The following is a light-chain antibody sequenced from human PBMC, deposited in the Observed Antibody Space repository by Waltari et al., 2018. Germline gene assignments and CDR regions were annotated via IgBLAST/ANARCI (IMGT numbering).Light chain of an antibody. J-gene: IGLJ3*02. CDR3: SSSTSSITWV. CDR2: EVT. CDR1: STYVVNYNP. Sequence: SALTQPLSVSGSPVQSFTISSTATSTYVVNYNPLSWYPQSPGTAPQLIIYEVTNRPAGVPDRFSGSKSGNTASLTISGLQAEDESDYYCSSSTSSITWVFGGGTKLTVL. V-gene: IGLV2-18*02.